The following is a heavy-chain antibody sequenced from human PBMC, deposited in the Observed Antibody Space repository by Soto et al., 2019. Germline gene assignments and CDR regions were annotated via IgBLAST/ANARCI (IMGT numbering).Heavy chain of an antibody. Sequence: QVQLQESGPGLVKPSETLSLTCTVSGGSVSSGTYYWSWIRQPPGKGLEWIGYIYYSGSTNYNPSLKSRVTISVDTSKNQFSLNLSSVTAADTAVYYCASYSSVWYDVNYWGQGTLVTVSS. D-gene: IGHD6-19*01. V-gene: IGHV4-61*01. CDR3: ASYSSVWYDVNY. J-gene: IGHJ4*02. CDR2: IYYSGST. CDR1: GGSVSSGTYY.